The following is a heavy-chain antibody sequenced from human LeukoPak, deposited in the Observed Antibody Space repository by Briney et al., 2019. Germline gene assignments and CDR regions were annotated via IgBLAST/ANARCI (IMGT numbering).Heavy chain of an antibody. J-gene: IGHJ4*02. CDR1: GGSISSYY. D-gene: IGHD2-21*02. CDR3: ARDLTAPQSYYFDY. CDR2: IYYSGST. V-gene: IGHV4-39*07. Sequence: SETLSLTCTVSGGSISSYYLGWIRQPPGKGLEWIGSIYYSGSTYYNPFIKSRVTISVDTSKKQFSLKLSSVTAEDTAVYYCARDLTAPQSYYFDYWGQGTLVTVSS.